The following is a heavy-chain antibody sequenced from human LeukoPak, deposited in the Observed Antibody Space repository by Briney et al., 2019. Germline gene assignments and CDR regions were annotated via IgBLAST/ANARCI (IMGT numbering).Heavy chain of an antibody. CDR1: GVSITSDTYC. CDR2: ILHSGST. J-gene: IGHJ4*02. CDR3: ARTRDFWSSYFDY. V-gene: IGHV4-30-2*01. Sequence: SQTLSLTCAVSGVSITSDTYCWSWIRQPPGKGLEWIGYILHSGSTYYNPSLKSRVTISIDTSKSQFSLKLSSVTAADTAVYYCARTRDFWSSYFDYWAREPWSPSPQ. D-gene: IGHD3-3*01.